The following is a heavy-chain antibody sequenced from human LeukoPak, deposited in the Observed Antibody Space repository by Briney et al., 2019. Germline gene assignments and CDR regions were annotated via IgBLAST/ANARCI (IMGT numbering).Heavy chain of an antibody. J-gene: IGHJ4*02. CDR1: GGSISSSSCY. V-gene: IGHV4-39*01. CDR2: IYYSGST. Sequence: PSETLSLTCTVSGGSISSSSCYWGWIRQPPGKGLEWIGSIYYSGSTYYNPSLKSRVTISVDTSKNQFSLKLSSVTAADTAVYYCARHYYDSSGQPGDFDYWGQGTLVTVSS. D-gene: IGHD3-22*01. CDR3: ARHYYDSSGQPGDFDY.